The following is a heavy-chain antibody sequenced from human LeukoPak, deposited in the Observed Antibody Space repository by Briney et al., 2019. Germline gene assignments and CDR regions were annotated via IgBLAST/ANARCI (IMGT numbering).Heavy chain of an antibody. J-gene: IGHJ5*02. CDR3: AREKPVPGPGDIVVVIPAT. D-gene: IGHD2-15*01. CDR2: IYTNGGT. Sequence: SETLSLTCTVSGDYISSNYWTWLRQPAGKGLEWIGRIYTNGGTNYNPSLKSRVTMSLHTSKKQFALKLSSVTAADTAVYYCAREKPVPGPGDIVVVIPATWGQGTLVTVSS. V-gene: IGHV4-4*07. CDR1: GDYISSNY.